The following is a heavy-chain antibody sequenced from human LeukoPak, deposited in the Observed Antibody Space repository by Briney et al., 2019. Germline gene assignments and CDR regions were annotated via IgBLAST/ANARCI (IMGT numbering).Heavy chain of an antibody. V-gene: IGHV4-59*01. Sequence: GSLRLSCAASGFTFGDYYMSWIRQAPGKGLECIGYIYYSGSTKYNPSLNSRATISLDTSKNQFFLKLTSVTAADTAVYYCARDGDSGGWFDSWGQGALVTVSS. J-gene: IGHJ5*01. CDR1: GFTFGDYY. D-gene: IGHD6-25*01. CDR3: ARDGDSGGWFDS. CDR2: IYYSGST.